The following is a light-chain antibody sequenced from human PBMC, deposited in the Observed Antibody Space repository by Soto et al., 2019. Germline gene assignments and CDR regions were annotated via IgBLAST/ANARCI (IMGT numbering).Light chain of an antibody. V-gene: IGKV3-11*01. CDR3: QQRTSRPPIS. CDR1: QSVSSY. Sequence: EIVLKQSPATLYLSPGERATLSCRASQSVSSYLAWYQQRPGQAPRLLIFDTSNRDTDIPARFSGSGSGTDFSLTISGLEPEECAVDYCQQRTSRPPISFGQGTRLEIK. J-gene: IGKJ5*01. CDR2: DTS.